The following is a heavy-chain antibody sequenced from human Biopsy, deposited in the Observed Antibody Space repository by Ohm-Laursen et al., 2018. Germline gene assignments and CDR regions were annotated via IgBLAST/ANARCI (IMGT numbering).Heavy chain of an antibody. CDR2: VYYTGST. D-gene: IGHD3-22*01. CDR3: ARDRGYYSDRTVPGYFDL. V-gene: IGHV4-59*01. CDR1: GDSISSYY. J-gene: IGHJ2*01. Sequence: SETLSLTCPVSGDSISSYYWSWVRQSPGKGLEWIGYVYYTGSTGYNPSLQSRVTISVDTSKNHFSLRLRSVTPADTAIYYCARDRGYYSDRTVPGYFDLWGRSTLVTVSS.